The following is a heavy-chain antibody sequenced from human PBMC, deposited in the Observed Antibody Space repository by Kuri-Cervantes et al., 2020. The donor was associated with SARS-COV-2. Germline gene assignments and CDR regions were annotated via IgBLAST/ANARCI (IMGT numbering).Heavy chain of an antibody. J-gene: IGHJ5*02. CDR2: IKHSGST. CDR3: ARLKGIVLIDWFDP. D-gene: IGHD2-8*01. Sequence: ESLKISCTVYGGSFSGYYWSWIRQPPGKGLEWIGEIKHSGSTNYNPSHKSRVTISVDTSKNQFSLKLGSVTAPDTAVYYCARLKGIVLIDWFDPWGQGTLVTVSS. CDR1: GGSFSGYY. V-gene: IGHV4-34*01.